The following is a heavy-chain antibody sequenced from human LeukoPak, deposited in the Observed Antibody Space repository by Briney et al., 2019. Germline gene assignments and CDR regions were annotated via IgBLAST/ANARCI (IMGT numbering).Heavy chain of an antibody. CDR2: INHRGST. CDR3: ASRLGYCSGGSCYGWFDP. D-gene: IGHD2-15*01. Sequence: SETLSLTCAVYGGSFSGYYWSWIRQPPGKGLEWIGEINHRGSTNYNPSLKSRVTISVDTSKNQFSLKLSSVTAADTAVYYCASRLGYCSGGSCYGWFDPWGQGTLVTVSS. J-gene: IGHJ5*02. CDR1: GGSFSGYY. V-gene: IGHV4-34*01.